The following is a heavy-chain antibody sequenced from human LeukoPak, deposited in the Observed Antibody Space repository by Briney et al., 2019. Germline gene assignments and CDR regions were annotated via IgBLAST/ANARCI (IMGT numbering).Heavy chain of an antibody. CDR2: IDPSDSYT. CDR1: GYSFTSYW. D-gene: IGHD2-21*01. CDR3: FRQKTAYEIDY. V-gene: IGHV5-10-1*01. Sequence: GESLKISCKGSGYSFTSYWISWVRQMPGKGREWMGRIDPSDSYTNYSPSFQGHVTISADKSISTAYLQWSSLKASDTAMYFCFRQKTAYEIDYWGQGTLVTVSS. J-gene: IGHJ4*02.